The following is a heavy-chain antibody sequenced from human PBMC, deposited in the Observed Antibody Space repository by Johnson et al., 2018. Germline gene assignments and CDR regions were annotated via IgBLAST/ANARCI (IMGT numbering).Heavy chain of an antibody. V-gene: IGHV3-21*04. Sequence: VQLVESGGGLVKPGGSLRLSCAASGFTFSSYAMSWVRQAPGKGLEWVSSISSGSSYIYYADSVKGRFPISRDNAKNSLYLQMNSLRAEDTAVYYCAKDREDYGDYGAGGNAEYFQHWGQGTLVTVSS. D-gene: IGHD4-17*01. CDR3: AKDREDYGDYGAGGNAEYFQH. J-gene: IGHJ1*01. CDR2: ISSGSSYI. CDR1: GFTFSSYA.